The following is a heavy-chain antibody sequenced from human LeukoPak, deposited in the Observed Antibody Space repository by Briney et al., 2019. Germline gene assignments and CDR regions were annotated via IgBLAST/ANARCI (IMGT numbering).Heavy chain of an antibody. V-gene: IGHV3-7*01. Sequence: GGSLRLSCAASGFTFSYYWMSWVRQAPGTGLEWVANIKQEGSENYYVDSVKGRFTISRDNAKNSVYLQMNSLRGEDTAVYYCARDRRPTVYGGLDSWGQGTLVTVSS. J-gene: IGHJ4*02. CDR2: IKQEGSEN. CDR3: ARDRRPTVYGGLDS. CDR1: GFTFSYYW. D-gene: IGHD2-15*01.